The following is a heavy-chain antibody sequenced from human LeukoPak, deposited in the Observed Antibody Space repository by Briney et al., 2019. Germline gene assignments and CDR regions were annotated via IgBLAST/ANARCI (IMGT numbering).Heavy chain of an antibody. CDR1: GFTFSSYA. J-gene: IGHJ6*02. D-gene: IGHD6-19*01. Sequence: GGSLRLSCAASGFTFSSYAMSWVRQAPGKGLEWVSAISGSGGSTYYADSVKGRFTISRDNSKNTLYLQMNSLRAEDTAVYYCAKSVAVGYYYYYYGMDVWGQGTTVTVSS. V-gene: IGHV3-23*01. CDR2: ISGSGGST. CDR3: AKSVAVGYYYYYYGMDV.